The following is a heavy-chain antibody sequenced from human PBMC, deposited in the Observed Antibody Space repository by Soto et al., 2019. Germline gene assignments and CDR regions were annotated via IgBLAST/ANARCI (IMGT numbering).Heavy chain of an antibody. V-gene: IGHV1-3*05. J-gene: IGHJ4*02. CDR2: INAGNGNT. CDR1: GYTFTSYA. D-gene: IGHD6-19*01. Sequence: QVQLVQSGAEEKKPGASVKVSCKASGYTFTSYAMHWVRQAPGQRLEWMGWINAGNGNTKYSQKFQGRVTITRDTTASTAYMELSSQRSEDTAVYYCARHGSGWDYWGQGTLGTVAS. CDR3: ARHGSGWDY.